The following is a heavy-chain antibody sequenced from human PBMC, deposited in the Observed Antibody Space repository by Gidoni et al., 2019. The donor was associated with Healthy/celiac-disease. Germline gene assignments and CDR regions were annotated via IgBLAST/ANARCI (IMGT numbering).Heavy chain of an antibody. Sequence: QVQLQESGPGLVKPSETLSLTCTVSGGSISSYYWSWIRQPPGKGLEWIGYIYYSGSTNYNPSLKSRVTISVDTSKNQFSLKLSSVTAADTAVYYCARDRGVVVVVPAAISTYYYYYGMDVWGQGTTVTVSS. V-gene: IGHV4-59*01. CDR1: GGSISSYY. CDR2: IYYSGST. D-gene: IGHD2-2*01. J-gene: IGHJ6*02. CDR3: ARDRGVVVVVPAAISTYYYYYGMDV.